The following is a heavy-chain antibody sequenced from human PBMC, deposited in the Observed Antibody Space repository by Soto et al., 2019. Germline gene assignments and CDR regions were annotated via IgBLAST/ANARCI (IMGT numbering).Heavy chain of an antibody. V-gene: IGHV3-23*01. CDR3: AKGTPLQDSSGWYGQDAFDI. CDR2: ISGSGGST. CDR1: GVTFDDYA. Sequence: GGSLRLSCAASGVTFDDYAMHWVRQAPGKGLEWVSAISGSGGSTYYADSVKGRFTISRDNSKNTLYLQMNSLRAEDTAVYYCAKGTPLQDSSGWYGQDAFDIWGQGTMVTVSS. J-gene: IGHJ3*02. D-gene: IGHD6-19*01.